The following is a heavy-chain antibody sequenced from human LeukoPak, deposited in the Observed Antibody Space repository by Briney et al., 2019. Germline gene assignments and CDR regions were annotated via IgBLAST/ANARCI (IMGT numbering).Heavy chain of an antibody. J-gene: IGHJ4*02. Sequence: GGSLRLSCAASGFTFNIYCMNWVRQAPGKGLEWVSSISSSSEYIYYADSVKGRFTISRDNAKNSLYLQMNSLRAEDTAVYYCARYSYGYWYFDYWGQGTLVTVSS. CDR1: GFTFNIYC. V-gene: IGHV3-21*01. CDR2: ISSSSEYI. CDR3: ARYSYGYWYFDY. D-gene: IGHD5-18*01.